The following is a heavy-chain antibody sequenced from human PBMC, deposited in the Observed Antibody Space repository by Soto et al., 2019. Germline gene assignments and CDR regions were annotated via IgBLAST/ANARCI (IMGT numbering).Heavy chain of an antibody. J-gene: IGHJ4*02. D-gene: IGHD3-10*01. CDR1: GYTFTSYA. Sequence: QVQLVQSGAEVKKPGASVKVSCKASGYTFTSYAMHWVRQAPGQRLEWMGWINAGNGNTKYSQKLQGRVTITRDPXXSTAYMELSSLRSEATAVYYCARMGGGIVFAGFHYWGQGTLVTVSS. CDR3: ARMGGGIVFAGFHY. V-gene: IGHV1-3*01. CDR2: INAGNGNT.